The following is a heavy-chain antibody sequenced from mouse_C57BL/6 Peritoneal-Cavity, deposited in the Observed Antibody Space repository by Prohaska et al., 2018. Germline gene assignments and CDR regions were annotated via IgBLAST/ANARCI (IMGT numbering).Heavy chain of an antibody. J-gene: IGHJ1*03. V-gene: IGHV11-2*01. D-gene: IGHD2-1*01. CDR2: INSDVSAI. Sequence: EVQLLETGGGLVQPGGSRGLSCEGSGFTFSGFCMSWVRQTPGKTLDWIGDINSDVSAINYAPSIKDRFTIFRDKDKSTLYVQMSNVRSEDTATYFCMRYGNYWYFDVWGTGTTVTVSS. CDR3: MRYGNYWYFDV. CDR1: GFTFSGFC.